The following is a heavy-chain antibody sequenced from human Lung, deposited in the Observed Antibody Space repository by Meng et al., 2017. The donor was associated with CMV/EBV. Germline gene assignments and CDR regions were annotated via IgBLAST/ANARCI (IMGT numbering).Heavy chain of an antibody. CDR1: GGSISTYY. CDR3: ARFDMDVEGYYGMDV. V-gene: IGHV4-59*01. D-gene: IGHD2-15*01. CDR2: ISNSGST. J-gene: IGHJ6*02. Sequence: GSLRLSCTVSGGSISTYYWNWLRQLPGKGLEWIGYISNSGSTDYNPSLKSRVTISVDTSKNQFSLKLTSVTAADTAVYYCARFDMDVEGYYGMDVWGQGTXVTVSS.